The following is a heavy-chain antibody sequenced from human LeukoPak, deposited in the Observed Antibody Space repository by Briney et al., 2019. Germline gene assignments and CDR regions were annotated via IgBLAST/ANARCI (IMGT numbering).Heavy chain of an antibody. CDR3: ARAGVTGTTY. CDR1: GLSFSSFA. D-gene: IGHD1-7*01. J-gene: IGHJ4*02. CDR2: ISGSGGST. V-gene: IGHV3-23*01. Sequence: QPGGSLRLSCAASGLSFSSFAMSWVRQGPGKGLEWVSAISGSGGSTYYADSVKGRFTISRDNSKNTLYLQMNSLRAEDTAVYYCARAGVTGTTYWGQGTLVTVSS.